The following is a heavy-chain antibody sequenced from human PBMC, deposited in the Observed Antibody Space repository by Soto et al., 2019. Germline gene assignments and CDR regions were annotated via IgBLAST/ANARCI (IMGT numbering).Heavy chain of an antibody. D-gene: IGHD2-8*01. Sequence: EVQLLESGGGLVQPGGSLRLSCAASGFTFSSCAMSWVRQATGKGLEWVSCLSGSGGYTHYAESVKGRFTISRDNSKNTLYVQMNRLRAEDTALYFCVGTRVMLTRSDYIYVGMVIWGPATRVTVSS. J-gene: IGHJ6*02. V-gene: IGHV3-23*01. CDR1: GFTFSSCA. CDR3: VGTRVMLTRSDYIYVGMVI. CDR2: LSGSGGYT.